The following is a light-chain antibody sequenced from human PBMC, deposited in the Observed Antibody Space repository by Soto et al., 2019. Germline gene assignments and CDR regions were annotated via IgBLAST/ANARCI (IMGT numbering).Light chain of an antibody. Sequence: DIQMTQSPSSLSASVGDRVTITCQASQDIAKYLNWYQQKPGKAPKLLIYEASHLVTGVPLRFSGSGSGTDFTFTISSLQPEDIATYYCQQYDFLRTFGQGTRLEIK. J-gene: IGKJ5*01. CDR1: QDIAKY. CDR2: EAS. CDR3: QQYDFLRT. V-gene: IGKV1-33*01.